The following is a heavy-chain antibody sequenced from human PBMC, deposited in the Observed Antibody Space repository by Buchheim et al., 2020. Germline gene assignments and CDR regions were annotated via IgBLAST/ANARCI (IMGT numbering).Heavy chain of an antibody. V-gene: IGHV4-59*08. D-gene: IGHD3-22*01. CDR2: IYYSGST. Sequence: QVQLQESGPGLVKPSETLSLTCTVSGGSISSYYWSWIRQPPGKGLEWIGYIYYSGSTNYNPSLKSRVTISVDTSKNQFPLKLSSVTAADTAVYYCAGSYYYDLALSYWGQGTL. CDR1: GGSISSYY. CDR3: AGSYYYDLALSY. J-gene: IGHJ4*02.